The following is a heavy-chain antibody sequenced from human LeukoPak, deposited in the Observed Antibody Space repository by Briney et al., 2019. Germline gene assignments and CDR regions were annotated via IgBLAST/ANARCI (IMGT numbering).Heavy chain of an antibody. V-gene: IGHV3-13*01. CDR1: GFTFNSYD. CDR3: ARGGDFGYSYGGYYYMDV. Sequence: PGGSLRLSCAASGFTFNSYDMHWVRQATGKGLEWVSTIGTAGDTYYPGSVKGRFTISRENAKNSLYLQMNSLRAGDTAVYYCARGGDFGYSYGGYYYMDVWGKGTTVTVSS. D-gene: IGHD5-18*01. J-gene: IGHJ6*03. CDR2: IGTAGDT.